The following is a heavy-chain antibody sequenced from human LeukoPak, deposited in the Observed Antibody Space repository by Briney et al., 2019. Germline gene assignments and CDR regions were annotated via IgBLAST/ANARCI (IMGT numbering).Heavy chain of an antibody. Sequence: GGSLRLSCAASGFTFSSYSMNWVRQAPGKGLEWVAVIWYDGSNKYYADSVKGRFTISRDNSKNTLYLQMNSLRAEDTAVYYCARQLEWGYYDILTGYYKGALDYWGQGTLVTVSS. CDR3: ARQLEWGYYDILTGYYKGALDY. CDR2: IWYDGSNK. D-gene: IGHD3-9*01. J-gene: IGHJ4*02. V-gene: IGHV3-33*08. CDR1: GFTFSSYS.